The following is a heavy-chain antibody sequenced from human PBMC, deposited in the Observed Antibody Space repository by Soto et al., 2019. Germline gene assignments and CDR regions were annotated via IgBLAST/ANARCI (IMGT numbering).Heavy chain of an antibody. CDR3: TRPPHWHMTTVTNYGMDV. J-gene: IGHJ6*02. V-gene: IGHV3-73*01. CDR2: IRSKANSYAT. CDR1: GFPFSGSA. Sequence: GGSLRLSCAASGFPFSGSAMHWVRQASGKGLEWVGRIRSKANSYATAYAASVKGRFTISRDDSENTAYLQMNSLKTEDTAVYYCTRPPHWHMTTVTNYGMDVWGQGTTVTVSS. D-gene: IGHD4-4*01.